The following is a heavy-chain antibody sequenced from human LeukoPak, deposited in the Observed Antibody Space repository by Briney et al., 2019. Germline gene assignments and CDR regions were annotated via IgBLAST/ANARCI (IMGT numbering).Heavy chain of an antibody. Sequence: SETLSLTCTVSGGSVSSSSYYWGWIRQHPGKGLEWIGEIYHSGSTNYNPSLKSRVTISVDKSKNQFSLKLSSVTAADTAVYYCSKMTTVTTGDWFDPWGQGTLVTVSS. CDR2: IYHSGST. CDR3: SKMTTVTTGDWFDP. D-gene: IGHD4-17*01. CDR1: GGSVSSSSYY. V-gene: IGHV4-39*07. J-gene: IGHJ5*02.